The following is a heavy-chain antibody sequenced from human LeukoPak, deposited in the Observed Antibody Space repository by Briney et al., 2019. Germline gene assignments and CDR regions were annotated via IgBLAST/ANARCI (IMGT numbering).Heavy chain of an antibody. CDR2: ISSSSSYI. V-gene: IGHV3-21*01. CDR3: ARDRDYDILTGYYYNWFDP. Sequence: GGSLRLSCAASGFTFSSYSMNWVRQAPGKGLEWVSSISSSSSYIYYADSVKGRFTISRDNAKNSLYLQMNSLRAEDTAVYYCARDRDYDILTGYYYNWFDPWGQETLVTVSS. J-gene: IGHJ5*02. CDR1: GFTFSSYS. D-gene: IGHD3-9*01.